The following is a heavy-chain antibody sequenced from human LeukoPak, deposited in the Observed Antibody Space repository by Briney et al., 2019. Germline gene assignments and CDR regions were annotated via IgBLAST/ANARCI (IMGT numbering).Heavy chain of an antibody. V-gene: IGHV4-4*07. CDR1: GDSMDSHY. J-gene: IGHJ6*03. CDR3: ARDRRHQLRFYYNMDV. CDR2: VRSSGNS. D-gene: IGHD1-1*01. Sequence: SETLSLTCSVSGDSMDSHYWSWIRQPAAKPMEWIGRVRSSGNSNCNPSLKSRVSMSIDTSKNQFSLQLRSVTAADTAVYYCARDRRHQLRFYYNMDVWGKGTTVTVSS.